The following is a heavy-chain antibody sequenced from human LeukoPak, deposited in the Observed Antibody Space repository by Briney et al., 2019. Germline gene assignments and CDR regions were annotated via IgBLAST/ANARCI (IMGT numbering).Heavy chain of an antibody. CDR1: GGTFSSYA. V-gene: IGHV1-69*13. CDR3: ARGPLRFNWYFDL. CDR2: IIPIFGTT. Sequence: SVKVSCKASGGTFSSYAISWVRQAPGRGLEWMGGIIPIFGTTNYAQKFQGRVTITADESTSTAYMELSSLRSEDTAVYYCARGPLRFNWYFDLWGRGTLVTVSS. J-gene: IGHJ2*01. D-gene: IGHD3-3*01.